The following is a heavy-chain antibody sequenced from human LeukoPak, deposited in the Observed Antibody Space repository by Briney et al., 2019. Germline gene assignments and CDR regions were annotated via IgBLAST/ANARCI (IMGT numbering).Heavy chain of an antibody. Sequence: PEGSLRLSCAASGFTFSGFAFHWVRQASGKGLEWVGRIRSKAHNYATVYAASVRGRFTISRDDSKNATYLQMNSLKTEDTAVYYCTRVFLKSYSDAFDIWGQGTMVTVSS. CDR1: GFTFSGFA. J-gene: IGHJ3*02. CDR2: IRSKAHNYAT. D-gene: IGHD1-26*01. V-gene: IGHV3-73*01. CDR3: TRVFLKSYSDAFDI.